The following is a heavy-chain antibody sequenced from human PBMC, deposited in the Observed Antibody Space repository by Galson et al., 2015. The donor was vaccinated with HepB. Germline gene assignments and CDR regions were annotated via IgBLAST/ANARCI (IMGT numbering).Heavy chain of an antibody. CDR3: AGILYNWNLNYYYGMDV. CDR1: GFTVSSDY. CDR2: IYTGGST. V-gene: IGHV3-66*02. Sequence: SLRLSCAASGFTVSSDYMNWVRQAPGKGLEWVSVIYTGGSTYYADSVKGRFTISRDNSKNTVYLQMNSLRPEDTAVYYCAGILYNWNLNYYYGMDVWGQGTPVTVSS. D-gene: IGHD1-20*01. J-gene: IGHJ6*02.